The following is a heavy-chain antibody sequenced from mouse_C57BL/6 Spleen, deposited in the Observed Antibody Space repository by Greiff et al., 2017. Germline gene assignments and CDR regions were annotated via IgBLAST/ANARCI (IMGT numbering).Heavy chain of an antibody. CDR2: IWRGGST. CDR1: GFSLTSYG. D-gene: IGHD1-1*01. V-gene: IGHV2-5*01. Sequence: QVTLKVSGPGLVQPSQSLSITCTVSGFSLTSYGVHWVRQSPGKGLEWLGVIWRGGSTDYNAAFMSRLGITKDNSKSQVFFKMNSLQADDTAIYYCAKNGLYGSDWYFDVWGTGTTVTVSS. J-gene: IGHJ1*03. CDR3: AKNGLYGSDWYFDV.